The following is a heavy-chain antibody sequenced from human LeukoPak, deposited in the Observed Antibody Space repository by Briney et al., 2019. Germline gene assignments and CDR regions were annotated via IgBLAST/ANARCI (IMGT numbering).Heavy chain of an antibody. CDR2: IGGSGGST. Sequence: GGSLRLSCAASGFTFSSYAMSWVRQAPGKGLEWVSAIGGSGGSTYYADSVKGRFTISRDNSKNTLYLQMNSLRAEDTAVYYCAKDYSSGYSLLRSDAFDIWGQGTMVTVSS. CDR1: GFTFSSYA. D-gene: IGHD3-22*01. CDR3: AKDYSSGYSLLRSDAFDI. J-gene: IGHJ3*02. V-gene: IGHV3-23*01.